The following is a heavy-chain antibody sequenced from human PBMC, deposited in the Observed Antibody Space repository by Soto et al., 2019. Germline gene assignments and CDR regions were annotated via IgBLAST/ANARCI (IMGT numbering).Heavy chain of an antibody. CDR3: ARSVFP. CDR2: IYYIGST. J-gene: IGHJ5*02. Sequence: TLSLTCTVSGGSISRGGYYRNWIRQHPGKGLEWIGYIYYIGSTYYNPSLKSRVTISLDTSKNQFSLKLSSVTAADTAVYYCARSVFPWGQGTLXTVSS. V-gene: IGHV4-31*03. CDR1: GGSISRGGYY.